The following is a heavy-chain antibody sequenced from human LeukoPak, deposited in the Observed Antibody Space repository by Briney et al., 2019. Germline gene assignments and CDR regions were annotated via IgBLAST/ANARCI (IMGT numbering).Heavy chain of an antibody. Sequence: SETLSLTCAVYGGSFSGYYWSWIRQPPGKGLEWIGEINHSGSTNYNPSLKSRVTISVDTSKNQLSLKLSSVTAADTAVYYCARDLGGGPTDYWGQGTLVTVSS. J-gene: IGHJ4*02. CDR1: GGSFSGYY. V-gene: IGHV4-34*01. D-gene: IGHD2-15*01. CDR3: ARDLGGGPTDY. CDR2: INHSGST.